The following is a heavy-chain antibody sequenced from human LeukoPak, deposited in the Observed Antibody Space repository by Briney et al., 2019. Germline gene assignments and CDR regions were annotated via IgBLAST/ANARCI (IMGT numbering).Heavy chain of an antibody. CDR3: ARAQITMVRDGRYYYYYMDV. D-gene: IGHD3-10*01. CDR2: IIPIFGTA. Sequence: SVKVSCKASGGTFSSYAISWVRQAPGQGLEWMGGIIPIFGTANYAQKFQGRVTITTDESTSTAYMELSSLRSEDTAVYYCARAQITMVRDGRYYYYYMDVWGKGTAVTVSS. V-gene: IGHV1-69*05. CDR1: GGTFSSYA. J-gene: IGHJ6*03.